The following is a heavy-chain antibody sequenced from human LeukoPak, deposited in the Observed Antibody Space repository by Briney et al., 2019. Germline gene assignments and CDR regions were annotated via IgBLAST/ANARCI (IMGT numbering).Heavy chain of an antibody. Sequence: SETLSLTCTVSRGSINNQYWSWIRQPAGKGLEWIGRIYTNGESDYNPSLKSRVAMSVDTSKSQFSLKLNYMTAADTALYYCARGYYGGAVDSWGQGILVIVSS. CDR3: ARGYYGGAVDS. J-gene: IGHJ4*02. D-gene: IGHD3-16*01. CDR1: RGSINNQY. CDR2: IYTNGES. V-gene: IGHV4-4*07.